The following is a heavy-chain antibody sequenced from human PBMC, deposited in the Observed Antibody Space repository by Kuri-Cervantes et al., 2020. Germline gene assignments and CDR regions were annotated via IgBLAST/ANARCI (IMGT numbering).Heavy chain of an antibody. CDR1: GASISSYY. V-gene: IGHV4-4*07. Sequence: SETLSLTCSVSGASISSYYWTWIRQPAGKGLEWIGRIFSSGSTDYNPSLKSRVTISVDTSKNQFSLKLSSVTAADTAVYYCARHVVHYYYYMDVWGKGTTVTVSS. CDR3: ARHVVHYYYYMDV. CDR2: IFSSGST. J-gene: IGHJ6*03. D-gene: IGHD3-10*02.